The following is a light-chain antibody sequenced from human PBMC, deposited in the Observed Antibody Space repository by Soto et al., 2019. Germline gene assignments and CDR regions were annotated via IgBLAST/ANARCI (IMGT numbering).Light chain of an antibody. Sequence: QSVLTQPASVSGSPGQSITISCTGTSSDVGGSNYVSWYQQHPGKAPKLMIYDVSNRPSGVSNRFSGSKSGNTASLTISGLQAEDEADYYCSSYTSSSTVVLGGWTKLTVL. CDR2: DVS. V-gene: IGLV2-14*01. CDR3: SSYTSSSTVV. CDR1: SSDVGGSNY. J-gene: IGLJ2*01.